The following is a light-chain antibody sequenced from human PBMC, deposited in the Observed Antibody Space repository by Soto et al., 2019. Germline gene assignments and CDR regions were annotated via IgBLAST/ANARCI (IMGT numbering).Light chain of an antibody. CDR2: KAS. V-gene: IGKV1-5*03. Sequence: DIQMTQSPSTLSGSVGDRVTITCRASQTISSWLAWYQQKPGKAPKLLIYKASTLKSGVPSRFSGSGSGTEFTLTISSLRPDDFATYYCQHYNSYSEAFGQVTKVDIK. CDR3: QHYNSYSEA. CDR1: QTISSW. J-gene: IGKJ1*01.